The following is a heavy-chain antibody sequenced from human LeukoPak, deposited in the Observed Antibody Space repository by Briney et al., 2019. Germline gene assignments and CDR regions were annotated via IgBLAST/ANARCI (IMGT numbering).Heavy chain of an antibody. Sequence: GGSLRPSCAASGFTLSNYAMSWVRQAPGKGLEWVGTISGSGGRTFYADSVKGRFTISRDKSKNTFYVQMNSLRAEDTDVYYCAKGLDVGNDYYFDYWGQGTLVTVSS. CDR1: GFTLSNYA. D-gene: IGHD7-27*01. CDR2: ISGSGGRT. CDR3: AKGLDVGNDYYFDY. J-gene: IGHJ4*02. V-gene: IGHV3-23*01.